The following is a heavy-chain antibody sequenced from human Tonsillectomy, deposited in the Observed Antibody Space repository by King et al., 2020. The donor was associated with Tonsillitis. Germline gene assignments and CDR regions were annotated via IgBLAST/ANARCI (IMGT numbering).Heavy chain of an antibody. CDR2: ISHSGGNT. CDR1: GFTFSSYA. D-gene: IGHD2-21*01. CDR3: AKDLPSITEPYFYYGMDV. J-gene: IGHJ6*02. Sequence: VQLVESGGGLVPPGGSLRLSCAASGFTFSSYAMSWVRQAPGKGLEWVSAISHSGGNTYYANSVKGRFTISRDNSKNTLYLQMNSLRAENTAVSYCAKDLPSITEPYFYYGMDVWGQGTTVTVSS. V-gene: IGHV3-23*04.